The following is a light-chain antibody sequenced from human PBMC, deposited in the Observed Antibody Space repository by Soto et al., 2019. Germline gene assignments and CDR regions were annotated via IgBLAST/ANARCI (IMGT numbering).Light chain of an antibody. J-gene: IGKJ4*01. CDR3: QQYDNWPPT. V-gene: IGKV3-15*01. CDR2: GAS. Sequence: EIVMTQSPATLSVSPGERATLSCRASQSIGSNLAWYQQRPGRGPRLLIYGASTRATGIPARFRGSGSGTEFTLNINGLESEDFVVYYCQQYDNWPPTLGGGAKVDIK. CDR1: QSIGSN.